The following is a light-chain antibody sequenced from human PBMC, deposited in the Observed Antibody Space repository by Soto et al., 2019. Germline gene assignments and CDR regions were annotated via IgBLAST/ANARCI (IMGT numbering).Light chain of an antibody. Sequence: QSVLTQPPSASGTPGQRVTISCSGSSSNIGSNSVYWYQQLPGTAPKLLIYRNNQRPSGVPDLFSGSKSGTSASLAISGLRSEDEADYYCAAWDDILSGPVFGGGTQLTVL. J-gene: IGLJ3*02. V-gene: IGLV1-47*01. CDR1: SSNIGSNS. CDR2: RNN. CDR3: AAWDDILSGPV.